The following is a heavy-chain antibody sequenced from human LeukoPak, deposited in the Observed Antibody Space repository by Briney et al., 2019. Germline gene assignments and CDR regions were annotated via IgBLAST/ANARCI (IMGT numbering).Heavy chain of an antibody. D-gene: IGHD5-18*01. CDR2: IYYTGGT. V-gene: IGHV4-38-2*02. J-gene: IGHJ4*02. Sequence: SETLSLTCSVSGYTISSGYYWGWIRQPPGRGLEWIGSIYYTGGTLYNPSLKSRVSMSVDTSTNQFSLKLTSVTAADTAVYYCARDRTGRNTAQDDYWGQGTLVTVSS. CDR1: GYTISSGYY. CDR3: ARDRTGRNTAQDDY.